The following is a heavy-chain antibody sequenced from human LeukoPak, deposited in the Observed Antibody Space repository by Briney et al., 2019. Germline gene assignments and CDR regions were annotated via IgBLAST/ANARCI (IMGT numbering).Heavy chain of an antibody. V-gene: IGHV1-58*02. D-gene: IGHD2-15*01. CDR3: AAGWVCSGGSCYYYFDY. Sequence: ASVTVSCKASGFTFTISAMQWVRQARGQRLEWIGWIVVGSGNTNYAQKFQERVSITRDMSTSTAYMELSSLRSEDTAVYYCAAGWVCSGGSCYYYFDYWGQGTLVTVSS. CDR2: IVVGSGNT. CDR1: GFTFTISA. J-gene: IGHJ4*02.